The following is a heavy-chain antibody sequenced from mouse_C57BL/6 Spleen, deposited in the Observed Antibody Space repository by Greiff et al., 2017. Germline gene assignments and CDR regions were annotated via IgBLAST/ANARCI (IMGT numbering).Heavy chain of an antibody. V-gene: IGHV5-6*01. CDR2: ISSGGSYT. CDR3: ARPMVTTPYWYFDV. Sequence: EVKLVESGGDLVKPGGSLKLSCAASGFTFSSYGMSWVRQTPDKRLEWVATISSGGSYTYYPDSVKGRFTISRDNAKNTRYLQMSSLKSEDTAMYYCARPMVTTPYWYFDVWGTGTTVTVAS. J-gene: IGHJ1*03. CDR1: GFTFSSYG. D-gene: IGHD2-2*01.